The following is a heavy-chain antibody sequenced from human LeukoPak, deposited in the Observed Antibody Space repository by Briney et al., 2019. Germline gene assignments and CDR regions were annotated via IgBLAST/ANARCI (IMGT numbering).Heavy chain of an antibody. D-gene: IGHD6-19*01. CDR3: ARDSQWLDAFDI. V-gene: IGHV3-23*01. CDR1: GFTFSSYA. CDR2: ISGSGVST. J-gene: IGHJ3*02. Sequence: GGSLRLSCAASGFTFSSYAVSWVRQAPGKGLEWVSTISGSGVSTYYADSVKGRFTISRDNSKNTLYLQMNSLRAEDTAVYYCARDSQWLDAFDIWGQGTMLTVSS.